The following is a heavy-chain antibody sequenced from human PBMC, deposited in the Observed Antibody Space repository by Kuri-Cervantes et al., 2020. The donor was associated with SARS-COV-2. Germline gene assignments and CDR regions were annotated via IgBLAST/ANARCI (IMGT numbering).Heavy chain of an antibody. CDR2: ISPTASTI. CDR1: GFVFDFYE. V-gene: IGHV3-48*03. J-gene: IGHJ3*02. D-gene: IGHD2-2*01. Sequence: GGSLRLFCLTSGFVFDFYEMNWVRQAPGKGLEWLAYISPTASTIYYADSVTGRFTISRDNAQNAVYLHMKSLRADDTAVYYCARVRAMDMWGQGTMVTVSS. CDR3: ARVRAMDM.